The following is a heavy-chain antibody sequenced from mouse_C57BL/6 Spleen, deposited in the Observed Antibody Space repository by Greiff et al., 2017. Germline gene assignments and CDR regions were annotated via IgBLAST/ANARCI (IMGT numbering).Heavy chain of an antibody. Sequence: EVKLMESGGGLVQPKGSLKLSCAASGFSFNTYAMNWVRQAPGKGLEWVARIRSKSNNYATYYADSVKDRFTISRDDSESMLYLQMNNLKTEDTAMYYCVREGGLSYAMDYWGQGTSVTVSS. V-gene: IGHV10-1*01. D-gene: IGHD6-1*01. J-gene: IGHJ4*01. CDR2: IRSKSNNYAT. CDR1: GFSFNTYA. CDR3: VREGGLSYAMDY.